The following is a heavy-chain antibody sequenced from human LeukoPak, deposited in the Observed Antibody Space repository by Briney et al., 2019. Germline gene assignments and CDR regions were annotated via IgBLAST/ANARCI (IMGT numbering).Heavy chain of an antibody. CDR2: IYHDGST. Sequence: SETLSLTCTVSGGSMSGHYWSWIRQTPGKGLEWIGYIYHDGSTNSNPSLKSRVTMSVDTSKNEFSLKLTSVIAADAAVYFCARHVRKDYNYIDYWGRGTLVTVSS. V-gene: IGHV4-59*08. CDR3: ARHVRKDYNYIDY. D-gene: IGHD4-11*01. CDR1: GGSMSGHY. J-gene: IGHJ4*01.